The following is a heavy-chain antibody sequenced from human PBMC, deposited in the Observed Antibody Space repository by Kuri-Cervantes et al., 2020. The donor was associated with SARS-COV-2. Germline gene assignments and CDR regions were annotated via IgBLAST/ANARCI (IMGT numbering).Heavy chain of an antibody. D-gene: IGHD5-12*01. CDR3: ASTTARDIVASEFDY. J-gene: IGHJ4*02. CDR1: GFTFSSYS. V-gene: IGHV3-21*04. Sequence: GESLKISCAASGFTFSSYSMNWVRQAPGKGLEWVSSISSSSSYIYYADSVKGRFTISRDNAKNSLYLQMNSLRAEDTAVYYCASTTARDIVASEFDYWGQGTLVTVSS. CDR2: ISSSSSYI.